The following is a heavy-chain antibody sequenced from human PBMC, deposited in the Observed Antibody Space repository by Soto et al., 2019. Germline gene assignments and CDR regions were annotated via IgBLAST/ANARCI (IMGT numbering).Heavy chain of an antibody. CDR2: ISYDGSNK. V-gene: IGHV3-30-3*01. J-gene: IGHJ6*02. CDR1: GFTFSSYA. D-gene: IGHD2-15*01. Sequence: GGFLRLSCAASGFTFSSYAMHWVRQAPGKGLEWVAVISYDGSNKYYADSVKGRFTISRDNSKNTLYLQMNSLRAEDTAVYYCARDRGGYCSGGSCSRDYYYYYGMDVWGQGTTVTVSS. CDR3: ARDRGGYCSGGSCSRDYYYYYGMDV.